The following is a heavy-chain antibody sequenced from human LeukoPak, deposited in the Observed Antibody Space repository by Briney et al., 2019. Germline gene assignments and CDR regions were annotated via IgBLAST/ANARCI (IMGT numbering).Heavy chain of an antibody. Sequence: GGSLRLSCAASGFTFSSYAMSWVRQAPGKGLEWVSGISGSGGSTYYADSVKGRFTISRDNSKNTMYPQMNSLRAEDTAAYYCAKESAYDILTGYSDYWGQGTLVTVSS. CDR2: ISGSGGST. V-gene: IGHV3-23*01. CDR1: GFTFSSYA. D-gene: IGHD3-9*01. CDR3: AKESAYDILTGYSDY. J-gene: IGHJ4*02.